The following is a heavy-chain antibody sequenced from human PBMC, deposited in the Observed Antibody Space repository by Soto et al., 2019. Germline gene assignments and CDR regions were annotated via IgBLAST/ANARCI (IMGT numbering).Heavy chain of an antibody. D-gene: IGHD3-3*01. Sequence: GGSLRLSCAASGFTFSSYSMNWVRQAPGKGLEWVSAISGSGGSTYYADSVKGRFTISRDNSKNTLYLQMNSLRAEDTAVYYCAKKKSVLRFLEWLLYFDYWGQGTLVTVSS. CDR1: GFTFSSYS. CDR3: AKKKSVLRFLEWLLYFDY. V-gene: IGHV3-23*01. CDR2: ISGSGGST. J-gene: IGHJ4*02.